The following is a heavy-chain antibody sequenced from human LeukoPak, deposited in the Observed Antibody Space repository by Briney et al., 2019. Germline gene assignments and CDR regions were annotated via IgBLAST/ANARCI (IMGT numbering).Heavy chain of an antibody. J-gene: IGHJ4*02. V-gene: IGHV4-59*01. D-gene: IGHD6-19*01. CDR3: ARDLSLGHYSSGSDGDY. Sequence: PSETLSLPCTVSGVSMKNYYWTWIRQPPGKGLEWIGYIYYSGSTNYNPSLKSRVTISADTSKNQFSLKLSSVTAADTAVYYCARDLSLGHYSSGSDGDYWGQGTLVTVSS. CDR1: GVSMKNYY. CDR2: IYYSGST.